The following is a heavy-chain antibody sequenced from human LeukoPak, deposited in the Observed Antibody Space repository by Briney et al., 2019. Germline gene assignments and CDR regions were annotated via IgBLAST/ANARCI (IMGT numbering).Heavy chain of an antibody. CDR3: VRDMGYYDKV. CDR1: GFTFSTSW. Sequence: GGSLRLSCATSGFTFSTSWMHWVRQAPGKGPVWVSRINTDGNTRDYADSVKGRFTISRDNAKNTLYLQMNSLRAEDTAVYYCVRDMGYYDKVWGQGTLVTVSS. D-gene: IGHD3-22*01. CDR2: INTDGNTR. V-gene: IGHV3-74*01. J-gene: IGHJ4*02.